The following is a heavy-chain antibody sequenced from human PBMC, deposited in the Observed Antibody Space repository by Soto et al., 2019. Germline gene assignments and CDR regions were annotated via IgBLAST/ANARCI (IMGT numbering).Heavy chain of an antibody. D-gene: IGHD5-12*01. V-gene: IGHV4-61*08. CDR2: IYYSGST. Sequence: PSETLSLTCTVSGGSISSGGYYWSWIRQPPGKGLEWIGYIYYSGSTNYNPSLKSRVTISVDTSKNQFSLKLSSVTAADTAVYYCARDAPLRFWGQGTLVTVSS. J-gene: IGHJ4*02. CDR3: ARDAPLRF. CDR1: GGSISSGGYY.